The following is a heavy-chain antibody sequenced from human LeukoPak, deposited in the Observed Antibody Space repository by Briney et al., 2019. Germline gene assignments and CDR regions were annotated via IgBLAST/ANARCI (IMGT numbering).Heavy chain of an antibody. CDR3: AKAPYYYDSSGYQSWFDP. D-gene: IGHD3-22*01. CDR2: IRYDGSNK. CDR1: GFTFSSYG. J-gene: IGHJ5*02. Sequence: GGSLRLSCAASGFTFSSYGMHWVRQAPGKGLEWVAFIRYDGSNKYYAESVNGRFTISRDNSKNTVYLQMNSLRAEDKAVYYCAKAPYYYDSSGYQSWFDPWGQGTLVTVSS. V-gene: IGHV3-30*02.